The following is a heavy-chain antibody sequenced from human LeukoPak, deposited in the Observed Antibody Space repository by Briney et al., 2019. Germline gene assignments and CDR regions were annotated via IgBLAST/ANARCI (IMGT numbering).Heavy chain of an antibody. V-gene: IGHV3-9*01. CDR2: TSWNSGSI. CDR3: AKGRYSGSYQYFDY. Sequence: GGSLRLSCAASGFTFDDYAMHWVRQAPGKGLEWVSSTSWNSGSIGYADSVKGRFTISRDNAKNSLYLQMNSLRAEDTAFYYCAKGRYSGSYQYFDYWGQGTLVTVSS. J-gene: IGHJ4*02. CDR1: GFTFDDYA. D-gene: IGHD1-26*01.